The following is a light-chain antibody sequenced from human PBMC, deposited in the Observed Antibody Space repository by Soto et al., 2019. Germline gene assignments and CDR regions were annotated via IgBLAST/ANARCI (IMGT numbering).Light chain of an antibody. Sequence: EIVMTQSPVTLSVSPGERATLSCRASQSVCSNLAWFQRKPGQAPRLLIYGASSRATGIPDRFSGSGSGTDFTLTISRLEPEDFAVYYCQQYGSSPWTFGQGTKVDIK. CDR2: GAS. J-gene: IGKJ1*01. CDR1: QSVCSN. CDR3: QQYGSSPWT. V-gene: IGKV3-20*01.